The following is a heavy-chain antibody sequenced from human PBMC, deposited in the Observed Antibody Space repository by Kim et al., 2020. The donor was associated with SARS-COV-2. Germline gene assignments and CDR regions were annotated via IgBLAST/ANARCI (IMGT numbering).Heavy chain of an antibody. D-gene: IGHD3-9*01. CDR2: ISGSGAST. J-gene: IGHJ4*01. V-gene: IGHV3-23*01. CDR3: ATDRANYDILTGYFDY. CDR1: GSTFSSYA. Sequence: GGSLRLSCAASGSTFSSYAMSWVRQAPGKGLEWVSSISGSGASTYYADSVKGRFTISRDNSKNPLYLQMNSLRAEDTAVYYCATDRANYDILTGYFDYSG.